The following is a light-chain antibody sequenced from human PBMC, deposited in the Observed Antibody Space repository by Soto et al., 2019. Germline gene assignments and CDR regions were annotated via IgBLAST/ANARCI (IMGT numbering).Light chain of an antibody. CDR2: KVS. Sequence: EVVMTQSPLSLPVTLGQPASISCRSSQSLVYSDGDTYLSWFQQRPGQSPRRLIYKVSNRDSGVPDRFSGSGSGTDFTLTISRVEAEDVGVYYCMQGTHWPPYTFGQGTKLEIK. CDR3: MQGTHWPPYT. CDR1: QSLVYSDGDTY. V-gene: IGKV2-30*01. J-gene: IGKJ2*01.